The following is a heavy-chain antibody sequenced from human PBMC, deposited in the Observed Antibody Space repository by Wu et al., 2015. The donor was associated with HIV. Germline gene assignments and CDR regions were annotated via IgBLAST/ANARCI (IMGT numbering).Heavy chain of an antibody. D-gene: IGHD3-10*01. Sequence: QVQLVQSGAEVKKPGASVKVSCKASGYTFTSYYMHWVRQAPGQGLEWMGIINPSGGSTSYAQKFQGRVTMTRDTSISTAYMELSRLRSDDTAVYYCARASMVRGVTNWFDPWGQGTLVTVSS. CDR1: GYTFTSYY. CDR3: ARASMVRGVTNWFDP. J-gene: IGHJ5*02. V-gene: IGHV1-46*01. CDR2: INPSGGST.